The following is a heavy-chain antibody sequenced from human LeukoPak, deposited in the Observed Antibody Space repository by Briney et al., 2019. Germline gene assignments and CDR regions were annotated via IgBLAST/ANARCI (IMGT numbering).Heavy chain of an antibody. CDR1: GYTFTGYY. CDR2: INPNSGGT. V-gene: IGHV1-2*02. D-gene: IGHD6-13*01. Sequence: ASVKVSCKASGYTFTGYYMHWLRQAPGQGLEWMGWINPNSGGTNYAQKLQGRVTLTTDTSTSTAYMELRSLRSDDTAVYYCARLRSIGASGHDASNIWGQGTMVTVSS. CDR3: ARLRSIGASGHDASNI. J-gene: IGHJ3*02.